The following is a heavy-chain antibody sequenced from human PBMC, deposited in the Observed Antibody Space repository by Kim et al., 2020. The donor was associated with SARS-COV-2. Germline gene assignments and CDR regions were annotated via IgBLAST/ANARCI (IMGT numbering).Heavy chain of an antibody. Sequence: YLDSVKGRFTHSRDNAKNSLYLQMNGLRAEDTAVYYCARVHGSLGTDIDNWGQGTLVTVSS. J-gene: IGHJ4*02. CDR3: ARVHGSLGTDIDN. V-gene: IGHV3-7*01. D-gene: IGHD7-27*01.